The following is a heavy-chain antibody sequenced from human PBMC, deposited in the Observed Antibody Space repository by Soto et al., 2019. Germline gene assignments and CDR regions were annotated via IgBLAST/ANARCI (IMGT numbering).Heavy chain of an antibody. CDR1: GGSISSYY. V-gene: IGHV4-59*01. Sequence: PSETLSLTCTVSGGSISSYYWSWIRQPPGKGLEWIGYIYYSGSTNYNPSLKSRVTISVDTSKNQFSLKLSSVTAADTAVYYCARGGGIVVVPAALDDAFDIWGQGTMVTVSS. J-gene: IGHJ3*02. D-gene: IGHD2-2*01. CDR3: ARGGGIVVVPAALDDAFDI. CDR2: IYYSGST.